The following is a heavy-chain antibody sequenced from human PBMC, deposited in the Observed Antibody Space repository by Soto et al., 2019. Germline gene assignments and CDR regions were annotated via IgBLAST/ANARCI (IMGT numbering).Heavy chain of an antibody. CDR3: AKVQSYYDSSGYPDY. CDR2: ISGSGGST. CDR1: GFTFISYA. V-gene: IGHV3-23*01. J-gene: IGHJ4*02. D-gene: IGHD3-22*01. Sequence: GGSLRLSCAASGFTFISYAMSWVRQAPGKGLEWVSAISGSGGSTYYADSVKGRFTISRDNSKNTLYLQMNSLRAEDTAVYYCAKVQSYYDSSGYPDYWGQGTLVTVSS.